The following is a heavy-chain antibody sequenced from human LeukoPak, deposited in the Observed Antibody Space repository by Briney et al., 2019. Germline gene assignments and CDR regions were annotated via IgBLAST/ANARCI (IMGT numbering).Heavy chain of an antibody. V-gene: IGHV4-59*01. CDR2: IYYSGST. D-gene: IGHD6-19*01. Sequence: SETLSLTCTVSGGSISSYYWSWIRQPPGKGLEWIGYIYYSGSTNYNPSLKSRVTISVDTSKNQFSLKLSSVTAADTAVYYCARIAVADTDFDYWGQGTLVTVSS. CDR3: ARIAVADTDFDY. J-gene: IGHJ4*02. CDR1: GGSISSYY.